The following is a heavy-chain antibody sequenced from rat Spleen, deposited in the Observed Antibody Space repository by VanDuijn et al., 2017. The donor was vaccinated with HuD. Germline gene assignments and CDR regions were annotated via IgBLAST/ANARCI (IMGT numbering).Heavy chain of an antibody. CDR3: ARDITLDY. Sequence: EVQLVESGGGLVQPGRSLKLSCVASGFTFSDYAMAWVRQAPKKGLEWVATILSGGSGTYYPDSVQGRFTISRDNAKSTLYLQMSSLRSEDSAIYYCARDITLDYWGQGVMVTVSS. D-gene: IGHD4-1*01. CDR2: ILSGGSGT. J-gene: IGHJ2*01. CDR1: GFTFSDYA. V-gene: IGHV5-17*01.